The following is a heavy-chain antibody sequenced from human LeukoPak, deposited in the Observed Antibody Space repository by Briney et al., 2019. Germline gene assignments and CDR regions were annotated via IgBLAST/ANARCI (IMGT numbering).Heavy chain of an antibody. CDR2: INAGNGNT. V-gene: IGHV1-3*01. D-gene: IGHD3-9*01. Sequence: ASVKVSCKASGYTFTSYAMHWVRQAPGQRLEWMGWINAGNGNTKYSQKFQGRVTITRDTSASTAYMELSSLRSEDTAVYYCATPPIMGRYFDWTPFYYWGQGTLVTVSS. J-gene: IGHJ4*02. CDR3: ATPPIMGRYFDWTPFYY. CDR1: GYTFTSYA.